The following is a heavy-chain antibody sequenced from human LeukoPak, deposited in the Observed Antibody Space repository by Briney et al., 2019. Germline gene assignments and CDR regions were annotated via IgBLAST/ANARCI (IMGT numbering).Heavy chain of an antibody. D-gene: IGHD4-17*01. CDR2: IYYDGST. V-gene: IGHV4-39*02. J-gene: IGHJ4*02. Sequence: SETLSLTCTVSGGSISSSSYHWGWIRQSPGKGLEWIVSIYYDGSTYYNPSLKSRVTISVDTFKNHFSLKLSSVTAADTAVYYCARRWSSDYGAALDYWGQGTPVTVSS. CDR3: ARRWSSDYGAALDY. CDR1: GGSISSSSYH.